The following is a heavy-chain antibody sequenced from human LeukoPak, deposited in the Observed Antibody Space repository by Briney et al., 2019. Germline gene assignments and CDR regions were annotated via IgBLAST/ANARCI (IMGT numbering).Heavy chain of an antibody. CDR2: IYYSGST. CDR1: GGSISGNSYY. D-gene: IGHD3-22*01. V-gene: IGHV4-39*07. J-gene: IGHJ4*02. CDR3: ARGMGYDSSGYYGYYFDY. Sequence: SSETLSLTCTVSGGSISGNSYYWGWIRQPPGRGLEWIGSIYYSGSTYYNPSLKSRVTISVDRSKNQFSLKLSSVTAADTAVYYCARGMGYDSSGYYGYYFDYWGQGTLVTVSS.